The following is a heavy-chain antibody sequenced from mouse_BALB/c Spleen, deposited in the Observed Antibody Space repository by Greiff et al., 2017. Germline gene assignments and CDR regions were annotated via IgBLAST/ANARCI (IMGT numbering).Heavy chain of an antibody. Sequence: EVKLMESGGGLVKPGGSLKLSCAASGFTFSSYGMSWVRQTPDKRLEWVATISSGGSYTYYPDSVKGRFTISRDNAKNTLYLQMSSLKSEDTAMYYWARQGRVYGYDVGAMDYWGQGTSVTVSS. CDR2: ISSGGSYT. V-gene: IGHV5-6*03. D-gene: IGHD2-2*01. J-gene: IGHJ4*01. CDR1: GFTFSSYG. CDR3: ARQGRVYGYDVGAMDY.